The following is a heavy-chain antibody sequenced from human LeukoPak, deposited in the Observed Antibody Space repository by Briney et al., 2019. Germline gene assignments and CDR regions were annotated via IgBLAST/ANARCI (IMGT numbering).Heavy chain of an antibody. CDR1: GITFSTYW. Sequence: GGPLRLSCAASGITFSTYWMSWVRQAPGKGLEWVANINQDGSEKYYVDSVKGRFTISRDNSKNTLYLQMNSLRAEDTAVYYCAKDSARWLQFYYFDYWGQGTLVTVSS. J-gene: IGHJ4*02. V-gene: IGHV3-7*01. CDR3: AKDSARWLQFYYFDY. CDR2: INQDGSEK. D-gene: IGHD5-24*01.